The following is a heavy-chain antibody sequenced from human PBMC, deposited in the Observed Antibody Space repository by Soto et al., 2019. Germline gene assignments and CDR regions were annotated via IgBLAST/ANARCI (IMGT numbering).Heavy chain of an antibody. CDR3: AKNPGIQPGYGCD. CDR1: GFTFSSYA. D-gene: IGHD5-18*01. J-gene: IGHJ4*02. V-gene: IGHV3-23*01. Sequence: EVQLLESGGGLVQPGGSLRLSCAASGFTFSSYAMRWVRQAPGKGLEWVSAISGSGGSTYYADSVKGRFTISRDNSKNTLYLQMNSLRAEDTAVYYCAKNPGIQPGYGCDWGQGTLVTVSS. CDR2: ISGSGGST.